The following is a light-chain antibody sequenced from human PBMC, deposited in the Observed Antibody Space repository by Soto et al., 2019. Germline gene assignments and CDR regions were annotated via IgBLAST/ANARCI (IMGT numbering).Light chain of an antibody. CDR3: QQYGSSPTK. CDR1: QSVSSY. V-gene: IGKV3-11*01. J-gene: IGKJ1*01. CDR2: DAS. Sequence: IVLTHSPATLSLSPWERATLSCRASQSVSSYLAWYQQKPGQAPRLLIYDASNRATGIPARFSGSGSGTDFTLTISSLEPEDFAVYYCQQYGSSPTKFGQGTKVDIK.